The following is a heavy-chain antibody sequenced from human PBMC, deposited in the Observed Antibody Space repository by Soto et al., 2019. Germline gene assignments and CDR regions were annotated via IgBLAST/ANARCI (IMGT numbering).Heavy chain of an antibody. CDR2: INSDGSST. J-gene: IGHJ4*02. D-gene: IGHD2-2*01. V-gene: IGHV3-74*03. CDR3: ARVDTCGSPICYSVLDY. CDR1: GFTFSSYW. Sequence: EVQLVESGGGLVQPGGSLRLSCAASGFTFSSYWMHWVRQAPGKGLVWVSRINSDGSSTTYADSVKGRFTISGDNAKNTRYRLMTRLRAGDPAVYFCARVDTCGSPICYSVLDYRGQGTVVTVSS.